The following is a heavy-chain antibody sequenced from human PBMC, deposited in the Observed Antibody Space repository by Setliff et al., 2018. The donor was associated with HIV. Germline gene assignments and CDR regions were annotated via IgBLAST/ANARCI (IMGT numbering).Heavy chain of an antibody. CDR2: IYSNGRT. V-gene: IGHV4-61*02. Sequence: SETLSLTCTVSGGSITSGSYYWSWIRQPAGKGLEWIGRIYSNGRTTHNPSLKSRVTISRDTSENQFSLRLNSVTAADTAVYYCARVFMPRGGAFDIWGQGTMVTVSS. CDR3: ARVFMPRGGAFDI. D-gene: IGHD2-2*01. J-gene: IGHJ3*02. CDR1: GGSITSGSYY.